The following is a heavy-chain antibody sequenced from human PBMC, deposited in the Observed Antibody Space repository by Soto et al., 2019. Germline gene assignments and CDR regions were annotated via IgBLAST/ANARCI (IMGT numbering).Heavy chain of an antibody. CDR1: GYTFTSYG. V-gene: IGHV1-18*01. Sequence: ASVKVSCKASGYTFTSYGISWVRQAPGQGLEWMGWISAYNGNTNYAQKLQGRVTMTTDTSTSTAYMELRSLRSDDTAVYYCARSSGFCSGGSCYSSDYWGQGTLVTVSS. CDR3: ARSSGFCSGGSCYSSDY. D-gene: IGHD2-15*01. J-gene: IGHJ4*02. CDR2: ISAYNGNT.